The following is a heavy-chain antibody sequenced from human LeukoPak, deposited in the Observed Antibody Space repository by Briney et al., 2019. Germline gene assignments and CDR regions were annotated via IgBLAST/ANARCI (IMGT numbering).Heavy chain of an antibody. Sequence: GGSLRLSCAASGFTFSSYSMNWVRQAPGKGLEWVSSISSSTSYIYYADSVKGRFTISRDNAKNSLYLQMNSLRADDTAVYYCASAAAGPEFDYWGQGTLVTVSS. CDR1: GFTFSSYS. V-gene: IGHV3-21*01. D-gene: IGHD6-13*01. CDR2: ISSSTSYI. J-gene: IGHJ4*02. CDR3: ASAAAGPEFDY.